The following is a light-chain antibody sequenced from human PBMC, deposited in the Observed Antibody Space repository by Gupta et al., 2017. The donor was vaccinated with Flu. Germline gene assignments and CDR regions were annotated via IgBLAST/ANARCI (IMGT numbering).Light chain of an antibody. CDR3: QQYYSTPWT. V-gene: IGKV4-1*01. Sequence: DIVMPQSPDSLAVSLGKRATINCKSSQSVLYSSNNKNYLAWYQQKPGQPPKLLIYWASTRESGVPDRFSGSGSGTDFTLTISSLQAEDVAVYYCQQYYSTPWTFGQGTKVEIK. CDR1: QSVLYSSNNKNY. J-gene: IGKJ1*01. CDR2: WAS.